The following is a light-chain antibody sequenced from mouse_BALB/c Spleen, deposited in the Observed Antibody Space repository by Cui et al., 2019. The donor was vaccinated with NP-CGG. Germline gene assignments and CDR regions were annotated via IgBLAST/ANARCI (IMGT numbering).Light chain of an antibody. J-gene: IGLJ1*01. CDR1: TGTVITSNY. Sequence: QSFVTHEPAPPTSPGETATLTCRSSTGTVITSNYANWVQEKPDHLFTGLIGGTNNRVPGVRARFSGSLIGDKAALTITGAQTEDEAIYFCALWYSNHWVFGGGTKLTVL. CDR3: ALWYSNHWV. CDR2: GTN. V-gene: IGLV1*01.